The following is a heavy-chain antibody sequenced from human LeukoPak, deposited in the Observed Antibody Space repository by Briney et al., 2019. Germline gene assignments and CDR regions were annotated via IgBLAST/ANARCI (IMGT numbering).Heavy chain of an antibody. CDR2: INPYSGDT. Sequence: ASVRVSCKSSGYTFTDFYLHWVRQAPGQGLVWMGWINPYSGDTRYAEKFQGRVTMTRDTSNSTVYMEVNSLKSDDTAVYYCARLPVTGSGDYWGQGNLVVVSS. J-gene: IGHJ4*02. CDR3: ARLPVTGSGDY. D-gene: IGHD6-19*01. V-gene: IGHV1-2*02. CDR1: GYTFTDFY.